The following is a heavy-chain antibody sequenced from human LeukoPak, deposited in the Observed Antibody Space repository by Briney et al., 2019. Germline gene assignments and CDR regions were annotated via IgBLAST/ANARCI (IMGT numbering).Heavy chain of an antibody. CDR1: GFTFSSYA. V-gene: IGHV3-23*01. Sequence: GGSLRLSCAASGFTFSSYAMSWVRQAPGKGLEWVSGISGNGVSTYYADSVKGRFTISRDNSKNTLYLQMNSLRAEDRVVYYCAKVNSSWYWFDPWGQGTLVTVSS. J-gene: IGHJ5*02. CDR2: ISGNGVST. CDR3: AKVNSSWYWFDP. D-gene: IGHD6-13*01.